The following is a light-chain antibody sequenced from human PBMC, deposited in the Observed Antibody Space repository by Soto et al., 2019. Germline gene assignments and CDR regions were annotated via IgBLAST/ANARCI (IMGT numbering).Light chain of an antibody. CDR1: SSNIGSNT. J-gene: IGLJ2*01. CDR3: AAWDDSLKGVV. Sequence: QSVLTQPPSASGTPGQRVTISCSGSSSNIGSNTVNWYQQLPGTAPKVLIYSNNQRPSGVPDRCSGSKSGTSASLAISGLQSEDEADYYCAAWDDSLKGVVFGGGTKLTVL. CDR2: SNN. V-gene: IGLV1-44*01.